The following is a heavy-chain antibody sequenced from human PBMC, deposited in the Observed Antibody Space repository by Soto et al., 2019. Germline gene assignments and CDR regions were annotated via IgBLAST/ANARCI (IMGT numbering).Heavy chain of an antibody. CDR2: IKQDGSEK. D-gene: IGHD4-17*01. CDR1: GFTFSSYW. V-gene: IGHV3-7*03. CDR3: VRQARTYNDYGDFDY. Sequence: EVQLVESGGGLVQPGGSLRLSCAASGFTFSSYWMPWVRQAPGKGLEWVANIKQDGSEKYYVDSVKGRFTISRDNAKNSLYLQMSSLRAEDTAVYYCVRQARTYNDYGDFDYWGQGTLVTVSS. J-gene: IGHJ4*02.